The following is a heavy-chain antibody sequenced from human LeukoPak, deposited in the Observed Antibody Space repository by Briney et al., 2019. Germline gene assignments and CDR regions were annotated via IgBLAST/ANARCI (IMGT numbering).Heavy chain of an antibody. J-gene: IGHJ4*02. CDR1: GGSISSYY. D-gene: IGHD3-22*01. V-gene: IGHV4-4*07. Sequence: SETLSLTCTVSGGSISSYYWSWIRQPAGKGLEWIGRINTSGSTNYNPSLKSRVTMSVDTSKNQFSLKLSSVTAADTAVYYCARGYDSSGYLLYFDYWGQGTLVTVSS. CDR3: ARGYDSSGYLLYFDY. CDR2: INTSGST.